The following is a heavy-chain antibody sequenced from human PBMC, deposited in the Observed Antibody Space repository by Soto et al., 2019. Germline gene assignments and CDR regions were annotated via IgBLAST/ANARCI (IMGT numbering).Heavy chain of an antibody. CDR2: ISYDGSNK. V-gene: IGHV3-30-3*01. Sequence: GGSLRLSCAASGFTFSSYAMHWVRQAPGKGLEWVAVISYDGSNKYYADSVKGRFTISRDNSKNTLYLQMNSLRAEDTAVYYCARGLVRGVSDYWGQGTLVTVSS. CDR1: GFTFSSYA. J-gene: IGHJ4*02. D-gene: IGHD3-10*01. CDR3: ARGLVRGVSDY.